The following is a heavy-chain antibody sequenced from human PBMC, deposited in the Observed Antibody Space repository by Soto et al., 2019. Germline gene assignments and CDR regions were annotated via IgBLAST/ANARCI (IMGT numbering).Heavy chain of an antibody. V-gene: IGHV1-2*04. CDR3: ARGPSKVATIWGAGTDYYYGMDV. D-gene: IGHD5-12*01. CDR1: GYTFTGYY. CDR2: INPNSGGT. Sequence: ASVKVSCKASGYTFTGYYMHWVRQAPGQGLEWMGWINPNSGGTNYAQKFQGWVTMTRDTSISTAYMELSRLRSDDTAVYYCARGPSKVATIWGAGTDYYYGMDVWGQGTTVTVSS. J-gene: IGHJ6*02.